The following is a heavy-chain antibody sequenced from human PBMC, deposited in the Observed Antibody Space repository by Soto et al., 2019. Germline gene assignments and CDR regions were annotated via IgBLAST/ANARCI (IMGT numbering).Heavy chain of an antibody. Sequence: SETLSLTCTVSGGSISSSSYDWGWIRQPPGKGLEWIGSIYYSGSTYYNPSLKSRVTISVDTSKNQFSLKLTNMDPLDTATYYCARIEWLVLAYWGPGILVTVSS. CDR3: ARIEWLVLAY. V-gene: IGHV4-39*07. J-gene: IGHJ4*02. CDR1: GGSISSSSYD. CDR2: IYYSGST. D-gene: IGHD6-19*01.